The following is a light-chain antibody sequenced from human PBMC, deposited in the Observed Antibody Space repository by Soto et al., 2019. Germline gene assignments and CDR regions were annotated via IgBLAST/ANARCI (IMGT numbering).Light chain of an antibody. CDR3: SSYVGATTRV. V-gene: IGLV2-14*01. Sequence: QSALTQPASVSGSPGQSITISCTGTTSDVGTYDYVSWYQHQPGKAPKVMIYEVSNRPSGVSDRFSGSKSGNTASLTISGLQAADEADYYCSSYVGATTRVFGTGTKLTVL. CDR2: EVS. CDR1: TSDVGTYDY. J-gene: IGLJ1*01.